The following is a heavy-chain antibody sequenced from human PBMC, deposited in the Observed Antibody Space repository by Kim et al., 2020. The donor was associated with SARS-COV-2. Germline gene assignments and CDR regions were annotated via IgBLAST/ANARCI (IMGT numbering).Heavy chain of an antibody. CDR1: GFTFSDYY. D-gene: IGHD3-16*01. CDR3: ARFFYDYFCGSSLSYYS. V-gene: IGHV3-11*03. Sequence: SLRLSCAASGFTFSDYYMSWIRQAPGPLLECFSYIISISSYTNYADSVKGRFTISRDNAHNSLSLQMNLLRADSPAVSSFARFFYDYFCGSSLSYYS. J-gene: IGHJ6*01. CDR2: IISISSYT.